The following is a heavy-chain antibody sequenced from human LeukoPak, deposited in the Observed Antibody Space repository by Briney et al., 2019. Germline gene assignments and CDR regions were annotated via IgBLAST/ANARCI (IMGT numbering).Heavy chain of an antibody. D-gene: IGHD5-12*01. CDR2: ISPSNGDT. CDR3: ARGGVDIVATMGIFDY. J-gene: IGHJ4*02. V-gene: IGHV1-18*01. Sequence: ASLKVSCKASGYTFTSYGISWVRQAPAQGLEWMRWISPSNGDTKYVQKFQGRITMTTDTSTSTVYMELKSLRSDDTAVYYCARGGVDIVATMGIFDYWGQGTLVTVSS. CDR1: GYTFTSYG.